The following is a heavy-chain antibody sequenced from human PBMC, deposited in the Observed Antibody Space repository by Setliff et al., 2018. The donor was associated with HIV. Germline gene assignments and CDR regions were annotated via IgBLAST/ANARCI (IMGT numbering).Heavy chain of an antibody. CDR2: IIPVFGMT. J-gene: IGHJ3*02. CDR3: ARHCNAGTCYFYI. D-gene: IGHD2-15*01. V-gene: IGHV1-69*10. CDR1: GGTFSSSA. Sequence: GASVKVSCKASGGTFSSSALSWVRQARGRGPEWLGGIIPVFGMTDYAQNFQGRLTITADTSTSTAYMELRSLRSDDTAVYYCARHCNAGTCYFYIWGQGTMVTVSS.